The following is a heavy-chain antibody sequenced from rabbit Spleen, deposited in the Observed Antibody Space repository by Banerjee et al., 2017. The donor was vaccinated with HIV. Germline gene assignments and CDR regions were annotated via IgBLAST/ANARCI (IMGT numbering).Heavy chain of an antibody. CDR1: GFSFTNGYH. CDR3: ARDTGSSFSSYGMDL. D-gene: IGHD8-1*01. Sequence: QSLEESGGGLVQPEGSLTLTCKASGFSFTNGYHMCWVRQAPGKGLEWIACIYAGSSGGTYYASWAKGRFTCSKTSSTTVTLQMTSLTVADTATYFCARDTGSSFSSYGMDLWGQGTLVTVS. V-gene: IGHV1S40*01. J-gene: IGHJ6*01. CDR2: IYAGSSGGT.